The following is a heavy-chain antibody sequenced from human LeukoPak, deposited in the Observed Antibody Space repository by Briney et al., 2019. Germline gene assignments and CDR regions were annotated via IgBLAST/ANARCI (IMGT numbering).Heavy chain of an antibody. J-gene: IGHJ4*02. CDR3: AKGGSYSSSWVDY. V-gene: IGHV5-51*01. CDR1: GYSFTSYW. D-gene: IGHD6-13*01. CDR2: IYPGDSDT. Sequence: GESLKISCKGSGYSFTSYWIGWGRRMPGKGLEGMGIIYPGDSDTRYSPSFQGQVTISADKSISTAYLQWSSLKASDTAMYYCAKGGSYSSSWVDYWGQGTLVTVSS.